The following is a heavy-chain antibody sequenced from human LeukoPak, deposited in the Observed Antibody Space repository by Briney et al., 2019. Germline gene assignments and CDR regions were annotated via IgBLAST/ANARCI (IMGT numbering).Heavy chain of an antibody. D-gene: IGHD2-15*01. J-gene: IGHJ6*02. CDR3: AREHRISYGMDV. CDR2: IWYDGSNK. CDR1: GFTFSSYG. V-gene: IGHV3-33*01. Sequence: GGSLRLSCAASGFTFSSYGMHWVRQAPGKGLEWVAVIWYDGSNKYYADSVKGRFTISRDNSKNTLYLQMNSLRAEDTAVYYCAREHRISYGMDVWGQGTTVTVSS.